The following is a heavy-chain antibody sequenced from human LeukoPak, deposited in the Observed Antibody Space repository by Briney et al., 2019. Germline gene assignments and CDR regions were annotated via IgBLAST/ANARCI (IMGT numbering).Heavy chain of an antibody. V-gene: IGHV4-38-2*02. J-gene: IGHJ4*02. CDR3: ARESSSGWTVGY. D-gene: IGHD6-19*01. Sequence: SETLSLTCAVSGYSISSGYYWGWIRQPPGKGLEWIGSIYHSGSTYYNPSLKGRVTISVDTSKNQFSLKLSSVTAADTAVYYCARESSSGWTVGYWGQGTLVTVSS. CDR2: IYHSGST. CDR1: GYSISSGYY.